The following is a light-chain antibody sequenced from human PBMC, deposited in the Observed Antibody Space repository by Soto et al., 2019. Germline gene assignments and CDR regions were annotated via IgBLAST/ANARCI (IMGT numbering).Light chain of an antibody. CDR2: GAS. Sequence: EIVMTQSPSTLSVSPGERATRSCRASQSVSSNSAWYQQKPGQAPRLLIYGASTRATGIPARFSGSGSGTEFTLTISSLQSEDFAVYYCQQYNNWPPLTFGGGTKVDIK. CDR1: QSVSSN. J-gene: IGKJ4*01. V-gene: IGKV3-15*01. CDR3: QQYNNWPPLT.